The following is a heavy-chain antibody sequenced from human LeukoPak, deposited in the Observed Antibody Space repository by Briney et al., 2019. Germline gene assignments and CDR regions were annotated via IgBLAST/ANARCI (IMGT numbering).Heavy chain of an antibody. CDR2: INHSGST. CDR1: GGSFSGYY. CDR3: ARGVRVTMIVDANDAFDI. V-gene: IGHV4-34*01. D-gene: IGHD3-22*01. J-gene: IGHJ3*02. Sequence: SETLSLTCAVYGGSFSGYYRSWIRQPPGKGLEWIGEINHSGSTNYNPSLKSRVTISVDTSKNQFSLKLSSVTAADTAVYYCARGVRVTMIVDANDAFDIWGQGTMVTVSS.